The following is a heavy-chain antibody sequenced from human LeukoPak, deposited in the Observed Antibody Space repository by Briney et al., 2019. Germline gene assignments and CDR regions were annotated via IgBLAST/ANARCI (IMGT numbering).Heavy chain of an antibody. J-gene: IGHJ4*02. V-gene: IGHV2-5*02. Sequence: SGPTLVNPTQTLRLTCTFSGFSLSTTAVGVGWIRQPPGKALEWLALIYWDDDKRYRPSLRSRLAITKDTSNNQVVLTMTNMDPVDTATYFCAHGIVGRVAASGSGGFDYWGQGTLVAVSS. CDR3: AHGIVGRVAASGSGGFDY. CDR2: IYWDDDK. CDR1: GFSLSTTAVG. D-gene: IGHD3-10*01.